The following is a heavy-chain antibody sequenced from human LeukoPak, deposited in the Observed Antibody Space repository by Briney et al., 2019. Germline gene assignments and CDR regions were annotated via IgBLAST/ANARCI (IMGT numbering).Heavy chain of an antibody. CDR3: ARIRSMPGYYFDY. Sequence: SGPTLVHPTQTLTLTCTFSGFSLNTRGLCVSWIRQPPGKALEWLARIDWDDYKYYITSLKTRLTISKDTSKNQVVLTMTNMDPVDTATYYCARIRSMPGYYFDYWGQGTLVTVSS. CDR1: GFSLNTRGLC. J-gene: IGHJ4*02. V-gene: IGHV2-70*11. D-gene: IGHD2/OR15-2a*01. CDR2: IDWDDYK.